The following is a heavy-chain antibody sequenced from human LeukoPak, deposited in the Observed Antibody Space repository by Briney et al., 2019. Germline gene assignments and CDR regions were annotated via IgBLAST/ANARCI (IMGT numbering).Heavy chain of an antibody. CDR2: ISAYNGNT. CDR1: GYTFTSYD. J-gene: IGHJ4*02. CDR3: ARDYSGYDSRDY. Sequence: ASVKVSCKASGYTFTSYDISWVRQAPGQGLEWMGWISAYNGNTNYAQKLQGRVTMTTDTSASTAYMELRSLRSDDTAVYYCARDYSGYDSRDYWGQGTLVTVSS. D-gene: IGHD5-12*01. V-gene: IGHV1-18*01.